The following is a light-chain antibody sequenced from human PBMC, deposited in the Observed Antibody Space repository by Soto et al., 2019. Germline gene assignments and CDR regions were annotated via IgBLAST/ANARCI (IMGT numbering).Light chain of an antibody. CDR2: KAS. CDR1: QTISSW. Sequence: DIQMTQSPSTLSGSVGDRVTITCRASQTISSWLAWYQQKPGKAPKLLIYKASTLKSGVPSRFSGSGSGTEFTLTISSLQPDDFATYYCQHYNGYSEGFGQGTKVELK. J-gene: IGKJ1*01. CDR3: QHYNGYSEG. V-gene: IGKV1-5*03.